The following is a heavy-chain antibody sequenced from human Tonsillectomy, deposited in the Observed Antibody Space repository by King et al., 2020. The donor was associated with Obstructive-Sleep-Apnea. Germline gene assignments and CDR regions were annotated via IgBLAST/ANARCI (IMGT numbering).Heavy chain of an antibody. Sequence: TLKESGPTLVKPTQTLTLTCTFSGFSLSTTGVGVGWIRQPPGQALEWLALIHWDDDKRYSPSLKSRLTITKDTSKNQVVLILTNMDPVDTATYYCALLWEPTFAFDIWGQGTMVTVSS. J-gene: IGHJ3*02. CDR1: GFSLSTTGVG. D-gene: IGHD1-26*01. CDR3: ALLWEPTFAFDI. CDR2: IHWDDDK. V-gene: IGHV2-5*02.